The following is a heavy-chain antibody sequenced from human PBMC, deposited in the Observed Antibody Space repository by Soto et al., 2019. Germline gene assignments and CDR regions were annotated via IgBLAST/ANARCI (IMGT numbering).Heavy chain of an antibody. Sequence: QVQLVQSGAEVKKPGSSVKVSCKASGGTFSSYAISWVRQAPGQGLEWMGGIIPILGTANYAQKFQGRVTSTADKSTSTAYMELSSLRSADTAVYYCARAKDIVVVPAAILHYYYYYGLDVWGHGTTVTVSS. CDR2: IIPILGTA. D-gene: IGHD2-2*01. CDR1: GGTFSSYA. CDR3: ARAKDIVVVPAAILHYYYYYGLDV. J-gene: IGHJ6*02. V-gene: IGHV1-69*06.